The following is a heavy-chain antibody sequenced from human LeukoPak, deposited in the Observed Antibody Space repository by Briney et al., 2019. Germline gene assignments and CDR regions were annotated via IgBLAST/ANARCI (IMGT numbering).Heavy chain of an antibody. J-gene: IGHJ5*02. CDR1: GGSISSYY. V-gene: IGHV4-59*01. CDR3: ARAHPSVGATGNWFDP. D-gene: IGHD1-26*01. Sequence: SETLSLTCTVSGGSISSYYWSWIRQPPGKGLEWIGYIYYSGSTNYNPSLKSRVTISVDTSKNQFSLKLSSVTAADTAAYYCARAHPSVGATGNWFDPWGQGTLVTVSS. CDR2: IYYSGST.